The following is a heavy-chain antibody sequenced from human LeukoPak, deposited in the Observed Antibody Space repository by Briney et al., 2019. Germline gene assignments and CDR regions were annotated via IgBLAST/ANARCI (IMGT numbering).Heavy chain of an antibody. CDR2: IKPDGSRI. J-gene: IGHJ4*02. CDR1: GLTLSNYW. V-gene: IGHV3-74*01. D-gene: IGHD1-26*01. CDR3: SRDFVGADDY. Sequence: GGSLRLCWAAAGLTLSNYWMDWVRQAPGNGPVWVSRIKPDGSRIDYAESVRGRFTISRDSAKNTLDLQMNRLRAEDTAVYYGSRDFVGADDYWGQGTLVTVSS.